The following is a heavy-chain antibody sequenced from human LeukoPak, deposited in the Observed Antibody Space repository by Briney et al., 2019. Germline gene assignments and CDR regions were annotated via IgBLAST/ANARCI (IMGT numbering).Heavy chain of an antibody. CDR2: ISSSSSYI. Sequence: SGGSLRLSCAASGFTFSSYSMNWVRQAPGKGLEWVSSISSSSSYIYYADSVKGRFTISRDNAKNSLYLQMNSLRAEDTAVYYCARGAQLLDWYIDLWGRGTLVTVSS. J-gene: IGHJ2*01. CDR3: ARGAQLLDWYIDL. V-gene: IGHV3-21*01. CDR1: GFTFSSYS. D-gene: IGHD2-2*01.